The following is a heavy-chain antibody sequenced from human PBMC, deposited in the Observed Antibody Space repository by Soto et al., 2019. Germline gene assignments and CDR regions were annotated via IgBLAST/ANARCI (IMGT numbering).Heavy chain of an antibody. V-gene: IGHV4-31*03. CDR1: GGSISTNEYY. J-gene: IGHJ6*02. CDR2: IYYSGRT. Sequence: PSETLSLTCTVSGGSISTNEYYWNWIRQHPGKGLESIGYIYYSGRTRYNPSLESRVTISLDTSKNQFSLKLSSVTAADTAVYYCARLYSSSFYGMDVWGQGTTVTVSS. CDR3: ARLYSSSFYGMDV. D-gene: IGHD6-13*01.